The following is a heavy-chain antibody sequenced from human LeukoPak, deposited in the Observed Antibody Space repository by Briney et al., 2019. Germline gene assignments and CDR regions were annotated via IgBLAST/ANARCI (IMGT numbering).Heavy chain of an antibody. Sequence: GGPLRLSCAASGFSFSSYSMNWVRQAPGKGLEWVSSISSSSSYIYYADSVKGRFTISRDNAKNSLYLQMNSLRAEDTAVYYCAPYDYGAQWHYWGQGTLVTVSS. D-gene: IGHD4-17*01. CDR1: GFSFSSYS. CDR3: APYDYGAQWHY. V-gene: IGHV3-21*01. J-gene: IGHJ4*02. CDR2: ISSSSSYI.